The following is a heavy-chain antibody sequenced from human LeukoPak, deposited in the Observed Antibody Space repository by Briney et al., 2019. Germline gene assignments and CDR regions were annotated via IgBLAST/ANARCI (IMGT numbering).Heavy chain of an antibody. CDR3: ARGLIPSYGIAARPYYFDY. V-gene: IGHV3-21*01. CDR2: ISSSSSYI. J-gene: IGHJ4*02. Sequence: GGSLRLSCSVSAFTFNTFDNFAMNWVRQAPGKGLEWVSSISSSSSYIYYADSVKGRFTISRDNAKNSLYLQMNSLRAEDTAVYYCARGLIPSYGIAARPYYFDYWGQGTLVTVSS. D-gene: IGHD6-6*01. CDR1: AFTFNTFD.